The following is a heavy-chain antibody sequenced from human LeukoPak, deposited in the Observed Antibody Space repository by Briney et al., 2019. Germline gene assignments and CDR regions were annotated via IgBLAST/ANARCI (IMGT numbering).Heavy chain of an antibody. CDR2: MSYDGSNK. Sequence: GGSLRLSCAASGFTFSSYAMHWVRQAPGKGLEWVAVMSYDGSNKYYADSVKGRFTISRDNSKNTLYLQMNSLRTEDTAVYYCAKETLYYGSGSYYNEFDYWGQGTLVTVSS. J-gene: IGHJ4*02. V-gene: IGHV3-30*18. D-gene: IGHD3-10*01. CDR1: GFTFSSYA. CDR3: AKETLYYGSGSYYNEFDY.